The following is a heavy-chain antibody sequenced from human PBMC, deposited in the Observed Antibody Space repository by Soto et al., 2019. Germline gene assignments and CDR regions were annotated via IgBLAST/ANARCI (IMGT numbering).Heavy chain of an antibody. CDR2: IYYSGST. D-gene: IGHD2-21*02. CDR1: GGSISSYY. CDR3: ARAIYCGGDCYSLDY. J-gene: IGHJ4*02. V-gene: IGHV4-59*01. Sequence: SETLSLTCTVSGGSISSYYWSWIRQPPGKGLEWIGYIYYSGSTNYNPSLKSRVTISVDTSKNQFSLKLSSVTAADTAVYYCARAIYCGGDCYSLDYWGQGTLVTVSS.